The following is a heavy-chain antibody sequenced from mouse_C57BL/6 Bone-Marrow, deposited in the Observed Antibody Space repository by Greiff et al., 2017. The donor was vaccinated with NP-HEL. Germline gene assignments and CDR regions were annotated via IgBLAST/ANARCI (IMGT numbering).Heavy chain of an antibody. CDR2: IDPANGNT. J-gene: IGHJ4*01. Sequence: VQLKEPVAELVRPGASVKLSCTASGFNIKNTYMHWVKQRPEQGLEWIGGIDPANGNTKYAPKFQGKATITADTSSNTAYLQLSSLTSEDTAIYYCARCMDDSNYYAMDYWGQGTSVTVSS. CDR1: GFNIKNTY. D-gene: IGHD2-10*02. V-gene: IGHV14-3*01. CDR3: ARCMDDSNYYAMDY.